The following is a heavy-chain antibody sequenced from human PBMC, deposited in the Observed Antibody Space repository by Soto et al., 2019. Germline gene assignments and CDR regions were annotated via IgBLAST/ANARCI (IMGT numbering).Heavy chain of an antibody. CDR3: AREGPWGSGYYFDY. V-gene: IGHV4-30-2*01. CDR1: GGSISSGGYS. Sequence: QLQLQESGSGLVKPSQTLSLTCAVSGGSISSGGYSWSWVRQPPGKGLEWIGYIYHSGSTYYNPSLKSRVTISVDRSKNQYSLKLSSVTAADTAVYYCAREGPWGSGYYFDYWGQGTLVTVSS. J-gene: IGHJ4*02. D-gene: IGHD3-16*01. CDR2: IYHSGST.